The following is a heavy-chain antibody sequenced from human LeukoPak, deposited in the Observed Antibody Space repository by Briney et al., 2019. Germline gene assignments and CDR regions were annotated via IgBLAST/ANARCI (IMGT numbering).Heavy chain of an antibody. V-gene: IGHV3-23*01. J-gene: IGHJ3*02. CDR3: ARAPYSSSWYVGAFDI. CDR2: ISGSGGST. CDR1: GFTFSRYT. Sequence: GGSLRLSCAASGFTFSRYTMSWVRQAPGKGLEWVSAISGSGGSTYYADSVKGRFTISRDNSKNTLYLQMNSLRAEDTAVYYCARAPYSSSWYVGAFDIWGQGTMVTVSS. D-gene: IGHD6-13*01.